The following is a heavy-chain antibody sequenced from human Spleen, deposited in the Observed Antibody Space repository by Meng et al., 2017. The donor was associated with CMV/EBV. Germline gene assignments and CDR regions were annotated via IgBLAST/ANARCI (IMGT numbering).Heavy chain of an antibody. V-gene: IGHV6-1*01. CDR1: EDSVSSINTA. CDR2: TYYRSKWYN. J-gene: IGHJ3*02. CDR3: GREGGDAFDI. D-gene: IGHD3-16*01. Sequence: LRLSCGISEDSVSSINTAWNWIRQSPSRGLEWLGRTYYRSKWYNNYAVSVKSRITISPDTSTNQFSLHLNFVTPEDTAVYYCGREGGDAFDIWGQGTMVTVSS.